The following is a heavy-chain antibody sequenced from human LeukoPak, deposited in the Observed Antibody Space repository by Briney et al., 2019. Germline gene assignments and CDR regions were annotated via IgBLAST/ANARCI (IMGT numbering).Heavy chain of an antibody. CDR2: ISPDGGSA. Sequence: GGSLRLSCAASGFSFSSYWMHWVRQAPGKGLVWVARISPDGGSALSADSVRGRFTISRDNADNTLYLQLNSLRAEDTAVYYCARVSFCPRCHFDYWGQGTLVTVSS. CDR3: ARVSFCPRCHFDY. J-gene: IGHJ4*02. CDR1: GFSFSSYW. D-gene: IGHD2/OR15-2a*01. V-gene: IGHV3-74*03.